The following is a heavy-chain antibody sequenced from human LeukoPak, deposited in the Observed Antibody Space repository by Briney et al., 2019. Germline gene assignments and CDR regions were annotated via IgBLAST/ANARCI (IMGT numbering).Heavy chain of an antibody. V-gene: IGHV3-33*08. J-gene: IGHJ4*02. CDR3: VREISAAGYFDC. CDR2: IWYDGSKN. Sequence: GGSLRLSCAASGFTFSSYGMLWVRQAPGKGLEWVAVIWYDGSKNSSADSVKGRFTISRDNSKNTLYLQMYSLRAEDTAIYYCVREISAAGYFDCWGQGTQVTVSS. D-gene: IGHD6-13*01. CDR1: GFTFSSYG.